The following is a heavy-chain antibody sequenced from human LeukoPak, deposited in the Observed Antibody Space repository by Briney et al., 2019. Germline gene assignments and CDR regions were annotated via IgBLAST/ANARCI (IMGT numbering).Heavy chain of an antibody. CDR1: GFTFSSYG. J-gene: IGHJ6*02. Sequence: GGSLRLSCAASGFTFSSYGMHWVRQAPGKGLEWVAVIWYDGSNKYYADSVKGRFTISRDNSKNTLYLQMNSLRAEDTAVYYCARDQDLWSGYHSHYYGMDVWGQGTTVTVSS. CDR3: ARDQDLWSGYHSHYYGMDV. D-gene: IGHD3-3*01. V-gene: IGHV3-33*01. CDR2: IWYDGSNK.